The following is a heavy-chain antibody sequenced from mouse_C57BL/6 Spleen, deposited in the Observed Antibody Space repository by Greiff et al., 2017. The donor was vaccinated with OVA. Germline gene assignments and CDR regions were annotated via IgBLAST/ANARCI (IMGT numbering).Heavy chain of an antibody. CDR1: GFTFSSYA. Sequence: EVKVEESGGGLVKPGGSLKLSCAASGFTFSSYAMSWVRQTPEKRLEWVATISDGGSYTYYPDNVKGRFTISRDNAKNNLYLQMSHLKSEDTAMYYCARDHPYWGQGTLVTVSA. J-gene: IGHJ3*01. CDR3: ARDHPY. V-gene: IGHV5-4*01. CDR2: ISDGGSYT.